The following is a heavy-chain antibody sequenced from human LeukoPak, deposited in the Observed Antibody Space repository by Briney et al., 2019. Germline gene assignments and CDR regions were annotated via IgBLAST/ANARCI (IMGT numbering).Heavy chain of an antibody. D-gene: IGHD1-26*01. J-gene: IGHJ4*02. CDR1: GYSFTSNW. CDR2: IYPADSDN. CDR3: ARLGASGLDY. V-gene: IGHV5-51*01. Sequence: GESLKISCKGSGYSFTSNWITWVRQMPGKGLEWMGTIYPADSDNKYGPSFQGQVTISTDKSISTAYLQWSSLKASDTAMYYCARLGASGLDYWGQGTLVTVSS.